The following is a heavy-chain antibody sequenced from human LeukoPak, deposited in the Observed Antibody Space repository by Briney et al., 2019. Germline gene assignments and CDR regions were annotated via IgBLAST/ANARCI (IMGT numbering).Heavy chain of an antibody. CDR1: GGSFSGYY. V-gene: IGHV4-34*01. D-gene: IGHD3-3*01. CDR2: INHSGST. CDR3: ARDKTIFGALNWFDP. Sequence: SETLSLTCAVYGGSFSGYYWSWIRQPPGKGLEWIGEINHSGSTNYNPSLKSRVTISVDTSKNQFSLKLSSVTAADTAVYYCARDKTIFGALNWFDPWGQGTLVTVSS. J-gene: IGHJ5*02.